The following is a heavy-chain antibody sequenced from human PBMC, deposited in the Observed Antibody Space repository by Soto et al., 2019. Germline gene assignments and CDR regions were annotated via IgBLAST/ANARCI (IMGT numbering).Heavy chain of an antibody. Sequence: QVQLQESGPGLVKPSETLSLTCAVSGDSINSTNCWTWVRQPPGKGLEWIGEICHTGSTNYKPSLNSRVTISVDTSKNQFTLKLSSVTAADTAVYYCVSDRLPIFRAVTCVWYFDLWCRGTLVTVSS. CDR1: GDSINSTNC. CDR3: VSDRLPIFRAVTCVWYFDL. J-gene: IGHJ2*01. D-gene: IGHD3-3*01. V-gene: IGHV4-4*02. CDR2: ICHTGST.